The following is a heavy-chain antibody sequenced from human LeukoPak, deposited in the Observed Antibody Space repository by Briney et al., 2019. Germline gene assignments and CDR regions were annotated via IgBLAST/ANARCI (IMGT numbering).Heavy chain of an antibody. D-gene: IGHD1-1*01. Sequence: SETLSLTCTVSGGSISSSSYYWSWIRQPPGKGLEWIGYIYYSGSINYNPSLKSRVTISVDTSKNQFSLKLSSVTAADTAVYYCARHGTLAYNPDYWGQGTLVTVSS. J-gene: IGHJ4*02. CDR2: IYYSGSI. CDR3: ARHGTLAYNPDY. V-gene: IGHV4-61*05. CDR1: GGSISSSSYY.